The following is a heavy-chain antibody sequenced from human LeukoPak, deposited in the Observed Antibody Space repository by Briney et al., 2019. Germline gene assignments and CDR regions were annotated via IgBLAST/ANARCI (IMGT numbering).Heavy chain of an antibody. CDR3: ARAGTDGYNHEY. Sequence: ASVKVSCKASGYTFTNYHISWVRQATGQGLEWMGWMNPYSGNTGYAQKFQGRVTMTGYTSISTAYMELSSLTSEDTAVYYCARAGTDGYNHEYWGQGTLVTVSS. J-gene: IGHJ4*02. V-gene: IGHV1-8*02. CDR2: MNPYSGNT. D-gene: IGHD5-24*01. CDR1: GYTFTNYH.